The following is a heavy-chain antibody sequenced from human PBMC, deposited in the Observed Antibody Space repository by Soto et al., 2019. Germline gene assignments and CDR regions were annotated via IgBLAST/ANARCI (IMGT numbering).Heavy chain of an antibody. J-gene: IGHJ6*02. V-gene: IGHV3-30-3*01. CDR1: GFMFSSYA. CDR3: ASQLSVAGNYFFYYAMDV. D-gene: IGHD6-13*01. CDR2: ISYDGGNK. Sequence: GGSLRLSCASSGFMFSSYAMHWVRQAPGKGLEWVGVISYDGGNKYYADSVKGRFTISRDNSKNTVYLQMNSLRAEDAAVYYCASQLSVAGNYFFYYAMDVWGHGTTVTVSS.